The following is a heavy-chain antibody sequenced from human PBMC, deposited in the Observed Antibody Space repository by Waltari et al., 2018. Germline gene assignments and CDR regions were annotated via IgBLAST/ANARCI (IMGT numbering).Heavy chain of an antibody. J-gene: IGHJ6*02. CDR1: GYTLTELS. D-gene: IGHD2-8*01. Sequence: VQLVQSGAEVKKPGASVKVSCKVSGYTLTELSMHWVRQAPGKGLEWVANIQQGGSKKNYVDSVVGRFTISRDDAKNSLFLLMNSLRAEDTAVYYCAREDTNSNGMDVWGQGTTVTVSS. V-gene: IGHV3-7*01. CDR3: AREDTNSNGMDV. CDR2: IQQGGSKK.